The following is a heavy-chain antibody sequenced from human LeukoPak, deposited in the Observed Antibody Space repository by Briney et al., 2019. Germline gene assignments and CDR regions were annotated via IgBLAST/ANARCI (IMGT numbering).Heavy chain of an antibody. CDR1: GFTFKNYG. CDR2: ICTSGDCT. V-gene: IGHV3-23*01. CDR3: AKDFGGAGSYYCPFDS. D-gene: IGHD3-10*01. Sequence: GGSLRLSCAAAGFTFKNYGMSWVRQAPGKGLEWVSAICTSGDCTYYGDSVKGRFTISRDNSKNTVYLQMNSLRAEDTAVYYCAKDFGGAGSYYCPFDSWGQGTLVTVSS. J-gene: IGHJ4*02.